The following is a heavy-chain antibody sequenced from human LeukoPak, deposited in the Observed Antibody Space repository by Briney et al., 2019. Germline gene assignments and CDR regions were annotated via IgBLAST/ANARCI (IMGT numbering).Heavy chain of an antibody. CDR3: AREGTVTPYYGMDV. CDR1: GYTFTGYY. CDR2: INPNSGGT. V-gene: IGHV1-2*04. D-gene: IGHD4-17*01. J-gene: IGHJ6*02. Sequence: GASVKVSCKASGYTFTGYYIHWVRQAPGQGLEWMGWINPNSGGTNCARKFQGWVTMTRDTSISTAYMELSRLRSDDTAVYYCAREGTVTPYYGMDVWGQGTTVTVSS.